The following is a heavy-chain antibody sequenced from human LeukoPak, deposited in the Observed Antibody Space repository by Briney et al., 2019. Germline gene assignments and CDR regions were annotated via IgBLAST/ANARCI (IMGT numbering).Heavy chain of an antibody. J-gene: IGHJ3*02. D-gene: IGHD3-22*01. CDR3: AKDRLYYYDSSGYPYDAFDI. Sequence: GGSLRLSCAASGFTFSSYAMSWVRQAPGKGLEWVSAISGSGGRTYYADSVKGRFTISRDNSKNTLYLQMNGLRAEDTAVYYCAKDRLYYYDSSGYPYDAFDIWGQGTMVTVSS. CDR1: GFTFSSYA. CDR2: ISGSGGRT. V-gene: IGHV3-23*01.